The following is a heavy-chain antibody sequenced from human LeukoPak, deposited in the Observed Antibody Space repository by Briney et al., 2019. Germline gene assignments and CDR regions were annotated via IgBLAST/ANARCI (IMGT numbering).Heavy chain of an antibody. Sequence: PGGSLRLSCAASGFTFSSYAMSWVRQAPGKGLEWVSAISGSGGSTYYADSVKGRFTISRDNSKNTLYLQMNSLSAEDTAVYYCAKDSAATVSTFDYWGQGTLVTVSS. V-gene: IGHV3-23*01. CDR3: AKDSAATVSTFDY. CDR2: ISGSGGST. D-gene: IGHD4-17*01. J-gene: IGHJ4*02. CDR1: GFTFSSYA.